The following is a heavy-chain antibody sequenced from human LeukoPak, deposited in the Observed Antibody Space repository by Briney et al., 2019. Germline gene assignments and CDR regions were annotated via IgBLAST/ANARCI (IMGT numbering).Heavy chain of an antibody. D-gene: IGHD3-9*01. CDR3: ARAIVRYFDWLSGRFDP. CDR1: GGSISSGGYY. CDR2: IYYSGST. V-gene: IGHV4-31*03. J-gene: IGHJ5*02. Sequence: SETLSLTCTVSGGSISSGGYYWSWIRQHPGKGLEWIGYIYYSGSTYYNPSLKSRVTISVDTSKKQFSLKLSSVTAADTAVYYCARAIVRYFDWLSGRFDPWGQGTLVTVSS.